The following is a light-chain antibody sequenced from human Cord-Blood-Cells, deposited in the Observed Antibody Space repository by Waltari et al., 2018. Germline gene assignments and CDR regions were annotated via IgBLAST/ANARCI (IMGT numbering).Light chain of an antibody. J-gene: IGKJ3*01. CDR2: DAS. CDR1: QRVSSY. V-gene: IGKV3-11*01. CDR3: QQRSNCLFT. Sequence: EIVLTQSPATLSLSPGERANLSCRASQRVSSYLAWYQQKPGQAPRLLIYDASNRATGIPARFSGSGSGTDFTLTISSLEPEDFAVYYCQQRSNCLFTFGPGTKVDIK.